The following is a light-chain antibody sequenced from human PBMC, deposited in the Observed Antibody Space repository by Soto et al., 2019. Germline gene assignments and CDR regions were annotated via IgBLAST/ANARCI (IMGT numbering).Light chain of an antibody. Sequence: QPVLTQSPSAYASLGASVKLTCNLSSGHSSYAIAWHQQQPEKGPRYLMKLNSDGRHSKGDGIPDRFSGSSSGAERYLTISSLQSEDEADYYCQTWGTGIQVFGGGTKLTVL. V-gene: IGLV4-69*01. CDR1: SGHSSYA. J-gene: IGLJ2*01. CDR2: LNSDGRH. CDR3: QTWGTGIQV.